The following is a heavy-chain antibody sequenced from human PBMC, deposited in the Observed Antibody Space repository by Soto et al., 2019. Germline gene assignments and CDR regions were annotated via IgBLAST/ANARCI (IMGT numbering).Heavy chain of an antibody. CDR3: AKARVATMIVVAIKDAFDI. CDR1: GFTFSSYA. D-gene: IGHD3-22*01. V-gene: IGHV3-23*01. J-gene: IGHJ3*02. CDR2: ISGSGGST. Sequence: PGGSLRLSCAASGFTFSSYAMSWVRQAPGKGLEWVSAISGSGGSTYYADSVKGRFTISRDNSKNTLYLQMNSLRAEDTAVYYCAKARVATMIVVAIKDAFDIWGQGTMVTVSS.